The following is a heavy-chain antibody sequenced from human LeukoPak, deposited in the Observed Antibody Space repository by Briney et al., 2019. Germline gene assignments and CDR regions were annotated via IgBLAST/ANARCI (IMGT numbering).Heavy chain of an antibody. CDR1: GYTFTSYG. Sequence: ASVKVSCKASGYTFTSYGISWVRQAPGKGLEWMGGFDPEDGETIYAQKFQGRVTMTEDTSTDTAYMELSSLRSEDTAVYYCAIAEEKLDPWGQGTLVTVSS. J-gene: IGHJ5*02. CDR3: AIAEEKLDP. V-gene: IGHV1-24*01. CDR2: FDPEDGET.